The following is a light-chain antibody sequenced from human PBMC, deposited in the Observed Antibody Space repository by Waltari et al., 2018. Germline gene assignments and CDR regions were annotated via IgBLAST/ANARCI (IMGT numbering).Light chain of an antibody. Sequence: QSPLTQPRSVSGSPGHAVTIPCTGTSSDVGGSASACWSQQYPGKAPKLVISDVSNRPSGVPDRFSGSKSGNTASLTISGLQAEDEADYNCCSYAGRATWAFGGGTKLTVL. CDR2: DVS. CDR3: CSYAGRATWA. V-gene: IGLV2-11*01. J-gene: IGLJ3*02. CDR1: SSDVGGSAS.